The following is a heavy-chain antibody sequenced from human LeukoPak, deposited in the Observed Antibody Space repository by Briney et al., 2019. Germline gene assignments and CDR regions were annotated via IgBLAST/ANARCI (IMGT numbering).Heavy chain of an antibody. CDR3: ARVWTAPNWFDP. J-gene: IGHJ5*02. CDR2: IIPIFGTA. Sequence: SVKVSCKASGGTFSSYAISWVRQAPGQGLEWMGGIIPIFGTANYAQKFQGRVTITTDESTSTAYMELSSLRSEDTAVYYCARVWTAPNWFDPWGQGTLVTVSS. CDR1: GGTFSSYA. D-gene: IGHD1-1*01. V-gene: IGHV1-69*05.